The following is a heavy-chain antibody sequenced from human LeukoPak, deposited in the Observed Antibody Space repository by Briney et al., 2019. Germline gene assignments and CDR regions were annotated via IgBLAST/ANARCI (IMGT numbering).Heavy chain of an antibody. CDR3: AREAVGYSGYYFDY. V-gene: IGHV4-4*07. CDR2: IYISGST. CDR1: GGSISSYY. Sequence: SETLSLTCTVSGGSISSYYWSWIRQPAGKGLEWIGRIYISGSTNYNPSLKSRVTMSVDTSKNQFSLKLSSVTAADTAVYYCAREAVGYSGYYFDYWGQGTLVTVSS. D-gene: IGHD5-12*01. J-gene: IGHJ4*02.